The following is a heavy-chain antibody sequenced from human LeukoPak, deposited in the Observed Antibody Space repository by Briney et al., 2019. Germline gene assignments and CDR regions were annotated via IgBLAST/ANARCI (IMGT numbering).Heavy chain of an antibody. CDR2: IYYSGST. CDR3: ARERQYYDILTGYSPGGGFDY. D-gene: IGHD3-9*01. V-gene: IGHV4-30-4*01. J-gene: IGHJ4*02. Sequence: PSETLSLTCTVSGGSISSGDYYWSWIRQPPGKGLEWIGYIYYSGSTYYNPSLKSRVTISVDTSKNQFSLKLSSVTAADTAVYYCARERQYYDILTGYSPGGGFDYWGQGTLVTVSS. CDR1: GGSISSGDYY.